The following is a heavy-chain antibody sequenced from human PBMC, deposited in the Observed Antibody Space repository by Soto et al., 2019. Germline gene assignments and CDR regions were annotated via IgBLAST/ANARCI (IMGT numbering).Heavy chain of an antibody. Sequence: PGGSLRLSCAASGFTFSRYWMSWVRQAPGKGLEWVANIKQDGSEKYYVDSVKGRFTISRDNAKNSLYLQINSLRVEDTAVYYCASDDLWDYYYGLDVWGQGTTVTVSS. V-gene: IGHV3-7*01. CDR1: GFTFSRYW. CDR2: IKQDGSEK. D-gene: IGHD3-3*01. J-gene: IGHJ6*02. CDR3: ASDDLWDYYYGLDV.